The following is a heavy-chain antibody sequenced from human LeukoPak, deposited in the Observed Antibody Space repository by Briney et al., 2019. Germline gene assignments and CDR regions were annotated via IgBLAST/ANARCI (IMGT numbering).Heavy chain of an antibody. V-gene: IGHV1-18*01. Sequence: ASVKVSCKXSGYTFTSYDINWVRQATGQGLEWMGWISAYNGNTNYAQKLQGRVTMTTDTSTSTAYMELRSLRSDDTAVYYCARVGVGCSSTSCYTRWNYYYYYMDVWGKGTTVTVSS. CDR1: GYTFTSYD. CDR3: ARVGVGCSSTSCYTRWNYYYYYMDV. J-gene: IGHJ6*03. D-gene: IGHD2-2*02. CDR2: ISAYNGNT.